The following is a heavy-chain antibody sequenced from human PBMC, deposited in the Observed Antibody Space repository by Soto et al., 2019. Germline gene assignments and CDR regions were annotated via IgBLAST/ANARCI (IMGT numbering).Heavy chain of an antibody. Sequence: EVQVVESGGDLVQPGGSLRLSCAASGFAFNNDWMTWVRQASGKGLEWVASIKEDGTNTYYADSVRGRFTLSRDNTKNSLYLQMNSLRAEDTAVYYCARGGGIVDNWGQGTRFTVSS. CDR2: IKEDGTNT. D-gene: IGHD3-10*01. CDR3: ARGGGIVDN. J-gene: IGHJ4*02. CDR1: GFAFNNDW. V-gene: IGHV3-7*01.